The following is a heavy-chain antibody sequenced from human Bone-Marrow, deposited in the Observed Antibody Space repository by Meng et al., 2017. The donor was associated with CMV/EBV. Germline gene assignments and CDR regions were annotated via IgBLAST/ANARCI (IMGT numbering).Heavy chain of an antibody. CDR3: AGGTIGIGYSSSWGVDY. D-gene: IGHD6-13*01. CDR1: GYTFTGYY. CDR2: INPNSGGT. V-gene: IGHV1-2*02. J-gene: IGHJ4*02. Sequence: ASVKVSCKASGYTFTGYYMHWVRQAPGQGLEWMGWINPNSGGTNYAQKFQGRVTMTRDTSISTAYMELSRLRSDDTAVYYCAGGTIGIGYSSSWGVDYWGQGTLVTVSS.